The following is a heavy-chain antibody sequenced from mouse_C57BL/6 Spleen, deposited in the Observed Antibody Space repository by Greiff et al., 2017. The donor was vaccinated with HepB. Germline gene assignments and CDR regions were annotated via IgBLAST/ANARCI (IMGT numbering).Heavy chain of an antibody. V-gene: IGHV1-52*01. CDR3: ARRDYDGFDV. Sequence: VQLQQPGAELVRPGSSVKLSCKASGYTFTSYWMHWVKQRPIKGLEWIGNIDPSDRETHYNQKFKDKATLTVDKSSSTAYMQLSSLTSEDSAVYYCARRDYDGFDVWGTGTTVTVSS. J-gene: IGHJ1*03. CDR2: IDPSDRET. CDR1: GYTFTSYW. D-gene: IGHD2-4*01.